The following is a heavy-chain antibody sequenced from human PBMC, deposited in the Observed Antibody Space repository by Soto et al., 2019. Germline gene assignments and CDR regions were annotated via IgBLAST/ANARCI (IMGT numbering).Heavy chain of an antibody. CDR1: GFTFSSYA. CDR2: ISGSGGST. CDR3: AKEAIVVVPAARTRHGMDV. V-gene: IGHV3-23*01. J-gene: IGHJ6*02. D-gene: IGHD2-2*01. Sequence: PGGSLRLSCAASGFTFSSYAMSWVRQAPGKGLEWVSAISGSGGSTYYADSVKGRFTISRDNSKNTLYLQMNSLRAEDTAVYYCAKEAIVVVPAARTRHGMDVWGQGTTVTVSS.